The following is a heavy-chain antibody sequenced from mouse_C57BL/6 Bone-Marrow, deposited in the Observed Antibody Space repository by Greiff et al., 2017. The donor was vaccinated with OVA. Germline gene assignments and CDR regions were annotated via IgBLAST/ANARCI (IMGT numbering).Heavy chain of an antibody. CDR2: ILPGSGST. CDR1: GYTFTGYW. D-gene: IGHD1-1*01. J-gene: IGHJ1*03. CDR3: ARWTYNYGSSYGYFDV. V-gene: IGHV1-9*01. Sequence: QVQLQQSGAELMKPGASVKLSCKATGYTFTGYWIEWVKQRPGHGLEWIGEILPGSGSTNYNEKFKGKATFTADTSSNTAYMQLSSLTTEDSAIYYCARWTYNYGSSYGYFDVWGTGTTVTVSS.